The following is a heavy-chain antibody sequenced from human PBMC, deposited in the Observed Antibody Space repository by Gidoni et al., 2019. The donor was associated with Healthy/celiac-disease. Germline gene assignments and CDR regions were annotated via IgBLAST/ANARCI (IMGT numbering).Heavy chain of an antibody. Sequence: QVQLVESGGGVVQPGRSLRLSCAASGFTFSSYGMHWVRQAPGKGLEWVAVIWYDGSNKYYADSVKGRFTISRDNSKNTLYLQMNSLRAEDTAVYYCAREKSGSGSYYTDYWGQGTLVTVSS. D-gene: IGHD3-10*01. J-gene: IGHJ4*02. CDR3: AREKSGSGSYYTDY. CDR2: IWYDGSNK. CDR1: GFTFSSYG. V-gene: IGHV3-33*01.